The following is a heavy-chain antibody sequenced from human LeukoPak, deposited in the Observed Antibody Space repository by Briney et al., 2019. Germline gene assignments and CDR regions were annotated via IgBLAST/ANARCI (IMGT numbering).Heavy chain of an antibody. J-gene: IGHJ3*02. CDR1: GGSISSSNW. CDR3: AREAIYGGNSHDAFDI. Sequence: PSETLSLTCAVSGGSISSSNWWSWVRQPPGKGLEWIGEIYHSGSTNYNPSLKSRVTISVDTSKNQFSLKLSSVTAADTAVYYCAREAIYGGNSHDAFDIWGQGTMVTVSS. V-gene: IGHV4-4*02. CDR2: IYHSGST. D-gene: IGHD4-23*01.